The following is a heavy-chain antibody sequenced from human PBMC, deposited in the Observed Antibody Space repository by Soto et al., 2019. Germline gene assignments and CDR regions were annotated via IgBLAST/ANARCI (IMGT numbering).Heavy chain of an antibody. CDR2: ISPKSGGT. CDR3: TRNTFYYNSSGYHDGFDI. CDR1: GYTFSDYY. Sequence: QVQLVQSGAEVQKPGASVKVSCKASGYTFSDYYVHWVRQAPGQGLEWMGWISPKSGGTNYAQKFQVRVTLTRDTFISTDYMTLCRLRSDETVVYYCTRNTFYYNSSGYHDGFDIWGQGTLVIVSS. J-gene: IGHJ3*02. V-gene: IGHV1-2*02. D-gene: IGHD3-22*01.